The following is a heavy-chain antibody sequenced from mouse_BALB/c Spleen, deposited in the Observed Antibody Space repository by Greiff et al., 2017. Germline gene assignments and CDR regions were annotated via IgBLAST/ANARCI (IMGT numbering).Heavy chain of an antibody. V-gene: IGHV1-7*01. CDR3: ARGEDYYGSSYWFAY. CDR1: GYTFTSYW. CDR2: INPSTGYT. D-gene: IGHD1-1*01. J-gene: IGHJ3*01. Sequence: VQRVESGAELAKPGASVKMSCKASGYTFTSYWMHWVKQRPGQGLEWIGYINPSTGYTEYNQKFKDKATLTADKSSSTAYMQLSSLTSEDSAVYYCARGEDYYGSSYWFAYWGQGTLVTVSA.